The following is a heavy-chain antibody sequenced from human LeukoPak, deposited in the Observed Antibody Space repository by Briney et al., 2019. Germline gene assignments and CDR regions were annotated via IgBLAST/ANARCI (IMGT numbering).Heavy chain of an antibody. CDR3: ARQYTWSGCWYYYYMDV. V-gene: IGHV3-48*04. J-gene: IGHJ6*03. D-gene: IGHD3-3*01. CDR2: ISSSSSTI. CDR1: GFTFSSYS. Sequence: GGSLRLSCAASGFTFSSYSMNWVRQAPGKGLEWVSYISSSSSTIYYADSVKGRFTISRDNAKNSLYLQMNSLRAEDTAVYYCARQYTWSGCWYYYYMDVWGKGTTVTVSS.